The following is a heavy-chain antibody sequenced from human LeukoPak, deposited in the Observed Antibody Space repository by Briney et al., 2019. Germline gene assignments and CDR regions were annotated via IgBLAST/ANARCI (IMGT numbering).Heavy chain of an antibody. J-gene: IGHJ5*02. Sequence: ASVKVSCKASGGTFSSYAISWVRQAPGQGLEWMGGIIPIFGTANYAQKFQGRVTITADESTSTAYMELSSLRSEDTAVYYCARAYDFWSAGWFDPWGQGTLVTVSS. D-gene: IGHD3-3*01. CDR3: ARAYDFWSAGWFDP. CDR1: GGTFSSYA. CDR2: IIPIFGTA. V-gene: IGHV1-69*13.